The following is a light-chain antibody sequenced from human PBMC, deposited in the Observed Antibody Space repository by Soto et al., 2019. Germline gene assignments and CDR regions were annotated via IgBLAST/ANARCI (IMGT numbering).Light chain of an antibody. CDR2: EVN. CDR3: SSYAGTPFV. J-gene: IGLJ1*01. CDR1: SSDVGRYNY. V-gene: IGLV2-8*01. Sequence: QSVLAQPPSASGSPGQSVTISCTGTSSDVGRYNYVSWYQQHPGKAPKLMISEVNKRASGVPDRFSGSKSGNTASLTVSGLQAEDEAYYYCSSYAGTPFVFGTGTKVTVL.